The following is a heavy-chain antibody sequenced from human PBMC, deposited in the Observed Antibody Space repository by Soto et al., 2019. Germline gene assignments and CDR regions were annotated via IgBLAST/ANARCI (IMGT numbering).Heavy chain of an antibody. CDR3: ARDPGGSFPFDY. D-gene: IGHD3-16*01. CDR1: GGSISSYY. CDR2: IYYSGST. J-gene: IGHJ4*02. V-gene: IGHV4-59*01. Sequence: PSETLSLTCTVSGGSISSYYWSWIRQPPGKGLEWIGYIYYSGSTNYNPSLKSRVTISVDTSKNQFSLKLSSVTAADTAVYYCARDPGGSFPFDYWGQGTLVTVSS.